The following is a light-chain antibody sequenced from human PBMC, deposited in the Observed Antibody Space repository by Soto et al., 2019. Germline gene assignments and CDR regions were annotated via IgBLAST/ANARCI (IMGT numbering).Light chain of an antibody. CDR1: QSVLYSSNNKTY. CDR2: ELS. Sequence: QTPDSLAVSLSARATINCKSSQSVLYSSNNKTYLYWYLQKPGQPPHLLIYELSNRFSGVPDKFSGSGSGTDFTLKISRVEAEDVGVYYCMQSIQVPITFGQGTRLEIK. CDR3: MQSIQVPIT. V-gene: IGKV2D-29*01. J-gene: IGKJ5*01.